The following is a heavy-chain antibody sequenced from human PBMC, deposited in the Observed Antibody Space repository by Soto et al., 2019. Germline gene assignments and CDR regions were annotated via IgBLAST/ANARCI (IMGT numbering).Heavy chain of an antibody. CDR1: GFSLSTSGVG. V-gene: IGHV2-5*02. D-gene: IGHD1-7*01. CDR2: IYWDDDK. Sequence: SGPTLVNPTQTLTLTCTFSGFSLSTSGVGVGWIRQPPGKALEWLALIYWDDDKRYSPSLKSRLTITKDTSKNQVVLTMTNMDPVDTATYYCAHRGWNYLRRANWSDPWGQGTLVTVSS. J-gene: IGHJ5*02. CDR3: AHRGWNYLRRANWSDP.